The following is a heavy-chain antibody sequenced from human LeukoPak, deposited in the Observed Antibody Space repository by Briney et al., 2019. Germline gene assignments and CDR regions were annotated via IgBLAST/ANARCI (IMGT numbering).Heavy chain of an antibody. CDR1: GGSVSGYY. V-gene: IGHV4-59*02. CDR3: ARTRYCSSTSCYPFDY. D-gene: IGHD2-2*01. CDR2: IFYSGST. Sequence: SETLSLTCTVSGGSVSGYYWSWIRQPPGRGLEWIGYIFYSGSTNYNPSLKSRVSISVDTSKNQFSLKLSSVTAADTAVYYCARTRYCSSTSCYPFDYWGQGTLVTVSS. J-gene: IGHJ4*02.